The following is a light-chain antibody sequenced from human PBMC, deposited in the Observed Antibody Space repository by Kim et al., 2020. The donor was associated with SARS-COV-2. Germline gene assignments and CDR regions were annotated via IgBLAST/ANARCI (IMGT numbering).Light chain of an antibody. CDR1: QSVSSSY. V-gene: IGKV3-20*01. CDR2: GAS. Sequence: LSRETSSPPSCGASQSVSSSYLAWYQQKPGQAPRLLFYGASSRATGIPDRFSGSGSGTDFTLTISRLEPEDFAVYYCQQYGYSCTFGQGTKLEI. J-gene: IGKJ2*02. CDR3: QQYGYSCT.